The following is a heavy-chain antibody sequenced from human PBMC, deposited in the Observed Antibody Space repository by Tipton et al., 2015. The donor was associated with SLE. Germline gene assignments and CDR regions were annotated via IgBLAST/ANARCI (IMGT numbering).Heavy chain of an antibody. CDR1: GGSISSHY. CDR2: IYYSGST. D-gene: IGHD6-13*01. Sequence: LRLSCTVSGGSISSHYWSWIRQPPGKGLEWIGYIYYSGSTNYNPSLKSRVTISVDTSKNQFSLKLSSVTAADTAVYYCARTIVDPIAAAGPVAFDIWGQGTMVTVSS. V-gene: IGHV4-59*11. CDR3: ARTIVDPIAAAGPVAFDI. J-gene: IGHJ3*02.